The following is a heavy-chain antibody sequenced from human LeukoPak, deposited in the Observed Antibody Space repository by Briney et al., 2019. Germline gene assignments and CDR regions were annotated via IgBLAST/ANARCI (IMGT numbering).Heavy chain of an antibody. CDR3: AKASRGTIAAVETHYNYYMDV. Sequence: GGSLRLSCAASGFTFSTYAMHWVRQAPGKGLEWVAVISYDGSNKYYADSVKGRFTISRDNSRNTLYLQMNSLSTDDTAVYYCAKASRGTIAAVETHYNYYMDVYGKGTTVTVSS. CDR1: GFTFSTYA. J-gene: IGHJ6*03. D-gene: IGHD6-13*01. CDR2: ISYDGSNK. V-gene: IGHV3-30*04.